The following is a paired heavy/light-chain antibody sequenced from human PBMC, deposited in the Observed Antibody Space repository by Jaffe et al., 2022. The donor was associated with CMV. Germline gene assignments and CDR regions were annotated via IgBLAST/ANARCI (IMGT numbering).Light chain of an antibody. V-gene: IGKV1-17*01. Sequence: DIQMTQSPSSLSASVGDRVTITCRASQSIRSALAWYQQKPGKAPERLIYDVYKLHRGVPSRFSGSGFGTEFTLTISILQPEDFATYYCLQHIGYPQTFGQGTKLDIK. CDR1: QSIRSA. CDR2: DVY. CDR3: LQHIGYPQT. J-gene: IGKJ2*01.
Heavy chain of an antibody. J-gene: IGHJ4*02. CDR3: AKRDYGSGSIDY. CDR2: ISYDGIDK. CDR1: GFTFGDYA. Sequence: QVVLVESGGGVVQPGRSLRLSCAASGFTFGDYAIHWVRQAPGKGLQWVAVISYDGIDKYYVDSVKGRFTISRDDSRNTAFLQMNSLRPEDTAVYYCAKRDYGSGSIDYWGRGTLVSVSS. D-gene: IGHD3-10*01. V-gene: IGHV3-30*18.